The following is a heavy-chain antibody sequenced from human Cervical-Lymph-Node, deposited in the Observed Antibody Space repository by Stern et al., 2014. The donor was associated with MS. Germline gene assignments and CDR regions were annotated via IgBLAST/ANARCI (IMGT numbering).Heavy chain of an antibody. CDR1: GYTFSKNW. CDR2: IYPGDSDT. Sequence: VQLVQSGAEVKKPRDSLKISCKGSGYTFSKNWIAWVRQMPGKGLEWMGIIYPGDSDTRYSPSFQGPVTMSADKSINPAYLPWNSLKAPDPAIYYCARPPPRRSSSDPNFGLDVWGQGTTVTVSS. CDR3: ARPPPRRSSSDPNFGLDV. V-gene: IGHV5-51*03. J-gene: IGHJ6*02. D-gene: IGHD6-6*01.